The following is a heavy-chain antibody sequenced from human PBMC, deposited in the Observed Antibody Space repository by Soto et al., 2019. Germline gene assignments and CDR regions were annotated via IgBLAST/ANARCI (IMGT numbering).Heavy chain of an antibody. CDR3: ARAHAIYDSSGYYFGSGDQDAFDI. CDR2: ISSSGSTI. V-gene: IGHV3-48*03. J-gene: IGHJ3*02. Sequence: GGSLRLSCAASGFTLSSYEMNWVRQAPGKGLEWVSYISSSGSTIYYADSVKGRFTISRDNAKNSLYLQMNSLRAEDTAVYYCARAHAIYDSSGYYFGSGDQDAFDIWGQGTMVTVSS. D-gene: IGHD3-22*01. CDR1: GFTLSSYE.